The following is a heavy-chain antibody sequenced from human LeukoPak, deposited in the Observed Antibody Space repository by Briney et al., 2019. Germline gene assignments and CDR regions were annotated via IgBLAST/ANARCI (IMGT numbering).Heavy chain of an antibody. CDR1: GGSISTSNYY. Sequence: SETLSLTCTVSGGSISTSNYYWGWIRQPPGKGLEWIGNIFYSGSTYYSPSLKSRVTISLDTSRNQFSLKLNSVTAADTAVYYCARDLYGTGNDAFDIWGQGTMVTVSS. J-gene: IGHJ3*02. V-gene: IGHV4-39*07. D-gene: IGHD1-1*01. CDR3: ARDLYGTGNDAFDI. CDR2: IFYSGST.